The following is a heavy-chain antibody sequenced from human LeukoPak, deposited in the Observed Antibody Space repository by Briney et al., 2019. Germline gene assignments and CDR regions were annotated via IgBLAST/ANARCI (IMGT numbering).Heavy chain of an antibody. CDR2: IYYSGST. D-gene: IGHD4-11*01. CDR1: GGSISSYY. CDR3: AREDDSTFDY. Sequence: PSETLSLTCTVSGGSISSYYWSWIRQPPGKGLEWIGYIYYSGSTNYNPSLKSRVTISVDTSKNQFSLKLSSVTAADTAVYYCAREDDSTFDYWGQGTRVTVSS. J-gene: IGHJ4*02. V-gene: IGHV4-59*01.